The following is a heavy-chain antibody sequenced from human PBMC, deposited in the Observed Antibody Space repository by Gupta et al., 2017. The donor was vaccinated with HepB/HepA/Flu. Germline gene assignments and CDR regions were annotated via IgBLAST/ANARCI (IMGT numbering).Heavy chain of an antibody. V-gene: IGHV3-11*04. D-gene: IGHD2-2*01. J-gene: IGHJ4*02. Sequence: QVQLVESGGGLVKPGGSLRLSCAASGFTFSDYYMSWIRQAPGKGLEWVTYISSSGSTIYYADSVKGRFTISRDNAKNSLYLQMNSLRAEDTAVYYCARSIVVVPAATDDSDYWGQGTLVTVSS. CDR1: GFTFSDYY. CDR3: ARSIVVVPAATDDSDY. CDR2: ISSSGSTI.